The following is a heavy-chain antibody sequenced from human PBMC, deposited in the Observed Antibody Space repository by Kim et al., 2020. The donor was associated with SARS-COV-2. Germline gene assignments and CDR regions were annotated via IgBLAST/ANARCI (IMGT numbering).Heavy chain of an antibody. CDR3: ARHARSQGWARNSDSPGDY. Sequence: SETLSLTCSVSGDSISSSVHYWGWIRQSPGKGLEWIGSFYYSENTHYNPSLKSRVTISVDTSKNQLSLQLSSVTAADTAVYYCARHARSQGWARNSDSPGDYWGQGTLVTVSS. V-gene: IGHV4-39*01. J-gene: IGHJ4*02. CDR2: FYYSENT. CDR1: GDSISSSVHY. D-gene: IGHD1-26*01.